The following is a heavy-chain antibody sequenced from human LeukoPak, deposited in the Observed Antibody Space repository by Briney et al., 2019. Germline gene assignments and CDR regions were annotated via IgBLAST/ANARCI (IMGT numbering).Heavy chain of an antibody. D-gene: IGHD6-19*01. Sequence: KISTNGVGYGFTNYWIGCGRQMPRKSREWMGIIYPGDSNTKYSPSFEGQVTISVDKSINTAYLQWGSLKASDTAMYYCARHIASSGWSHFDYWGQGTLVTVSS. CDR3: ARHIASSGWSHFDY. V-gene: IGHV5-51*01. J-gene: IGHJ4*02. CDR2: IYPGDSNT. CDR1: GYGFTNYW.